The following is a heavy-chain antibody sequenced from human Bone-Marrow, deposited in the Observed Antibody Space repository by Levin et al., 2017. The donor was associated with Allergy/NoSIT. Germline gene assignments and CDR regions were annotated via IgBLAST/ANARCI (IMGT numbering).Heavy chain of an antibody. CDR3: ARAQGGDDAFDI. CDR2: IYYNTNT. D-gene: IGHD3-16*01. V-gene: IGHV4-59*01. J-gene: IGHJ3*02. Sequence: KGLEWIGYIYYNTNTNYNPSLKSRVTISGDTSKNQFSLKLTSVTAADTAVYYCARAQGGDDAFDIWGRGTLVTVSS.